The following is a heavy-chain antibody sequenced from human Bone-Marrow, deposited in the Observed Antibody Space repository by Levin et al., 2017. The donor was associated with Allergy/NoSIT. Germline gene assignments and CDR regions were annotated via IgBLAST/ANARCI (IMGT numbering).Heavy chain of an antibody. CDR3: ARGWGYYPDP. V-gene: IGHV3-7*01. CDR1: GFTFSGYW. CDR2: IKEDGSEK. J-gene: IGHJ5*02. Sequence: LSLTCAASGFTFSGYWMTWVRQAPGKGLEWVANIKEDGSEKYYVGSVKGRFTISRDNAKNSLFLQMHSLRVEDTAVYYCARGWGYYPDPWGQGTLVTVSS. D-gene: IGHD2-15*01.